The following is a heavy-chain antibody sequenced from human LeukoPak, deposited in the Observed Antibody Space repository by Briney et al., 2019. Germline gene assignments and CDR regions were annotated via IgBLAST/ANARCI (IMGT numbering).Heavy chain of an antibody. CDR1: GFIFSDYG. CDR3: AKDRSAAIDY. CDR2: IRYDGSNK. V-gene: IGHV3-30*02. J-gene: IGHJ4*02. Sequence: GGSLRLSCAASGFIFSDYGMHWVRQAPGKGLEWVAFIRYDGSNKYYADSVKGRFTISRDNSKNTLYLQMNSLRAEDTAVYYCAKDRSAAIDYWGQGTLVTVSS.